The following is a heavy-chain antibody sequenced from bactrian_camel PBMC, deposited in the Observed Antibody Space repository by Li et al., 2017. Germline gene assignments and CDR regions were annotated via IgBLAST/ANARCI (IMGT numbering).Heavy chain of an antibody. V-gene: IGHV3-2*01. CDR1: GFIFVNYY. CDR2: IGNHGSNS. J-gene: IGHJ4*01. Sequence: HVQLVESGGGLVQPGGSLRISCAASGFIFVNYYMSWVRQAPGKGLEWVSSIGNHGSNSYYAGSVKGRFTISRDNAKNTLYLQMNGLKSEDTALYYCTTGDRAVPAARQGRGTQVTVS.